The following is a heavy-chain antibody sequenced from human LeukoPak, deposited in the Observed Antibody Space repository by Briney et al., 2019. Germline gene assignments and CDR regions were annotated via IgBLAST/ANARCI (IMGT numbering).Heavy chain of an antibody. V-gene: IGHV3-66*01. D-gene: IGHD2-15*01. J-gene: IGHJ4*02. CDR1: GFTFSSYA. CDR3: ARDPLGYCSGGSCYFY. Sequence: GGSLRLSCAASGFTFSSYAMSWVRQAPGKGLEWVSVIYSGGSTYYADSVKGRFTISRDNSKNTLYLQMNSLRAEDTAVYYCARDPLGYCSGGSCYFYWGQGTLVTVSS. CDR2: IYSGGST.